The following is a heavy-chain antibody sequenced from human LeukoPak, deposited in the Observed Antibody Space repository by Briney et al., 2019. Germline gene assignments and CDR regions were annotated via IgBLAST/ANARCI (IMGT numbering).Heavy chain of an antibody. CDR2: ISSSDFHT. D-gene: IGHD6-19*01. CDR1: GFTFSDYY. Sequence: GGSLGLSCAATGFTFSDYYMSWIRQAPGKGLEWVSYISSSDFHTNYADSEKGRFTISRDNAKNSLYLQMSSLRAEDTAVYYCARFGGSGWSLDYWGQGTLVTVSS. V-gene: IGHV3-11*06. CDR3: ARFGGSGWSLDY. J-gene: IGHJ4*02.